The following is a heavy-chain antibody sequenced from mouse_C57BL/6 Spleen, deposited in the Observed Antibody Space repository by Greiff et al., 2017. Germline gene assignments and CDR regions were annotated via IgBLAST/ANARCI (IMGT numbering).Heavy chain of an antibody. D-gene: IGHD2-3*01. J-gene: IGHJ2*01. CDR3: AKACDRNYFDY. CDR2: IDPANGNT. V-gene: IGHV14-3*01. Sequence: EVQLHQSVAELVRPGASVTLSCTASGFNIKNSYMHWVQQRPEQGLEWIGRIDPANGNTKSAPKFQGKATLTVDTSSNTAYLQLSSLTSEDTAIYYGAKACDRNYFDYWGQGTTLTVSS. CDR1: GFNIKNSY.